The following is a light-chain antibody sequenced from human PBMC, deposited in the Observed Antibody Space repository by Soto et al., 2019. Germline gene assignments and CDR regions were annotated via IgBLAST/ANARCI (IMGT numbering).Light chain of an antibody. J-gene: IGLJ2*01. CDR3: AAWDDSLNGVV. CDR2: RSN. V-gene: IGLV1-44*01. CDR1: SSNIGSNS. Sequence: QSALTQPPSASGTPGQRVTISCSGSSSNIGSNSVNWYQQLPGTAPKLLIYRSNQRPSGVPDRFSGSKSGTSASLAISGLQSEDEADYYCAAWDDSLNGVVFGGGTKLTVL.